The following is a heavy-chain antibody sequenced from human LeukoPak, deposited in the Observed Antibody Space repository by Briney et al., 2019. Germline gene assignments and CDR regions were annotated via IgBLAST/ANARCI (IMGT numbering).Heavy chain of an antibody. J-gene: IGHJ4*02. D-gene: IGHD2-15*01. CDR1: GLYFPNAW. V-gene: IGHV3-23*01. CDR2: IGSGGDIT. CDR3: AKGCSGGSCSRRHFDY. Sequence: HTGGSLRLSCVASGLYFPNAWMSWVRQAPGKGLEWVSGIGSGGDITYYADSVKGRFTFSRDNSKNTLYLQMNSLRAEDTAVYYCAKGCSGGSCSRRHFDYWGQGTLVTVSS.